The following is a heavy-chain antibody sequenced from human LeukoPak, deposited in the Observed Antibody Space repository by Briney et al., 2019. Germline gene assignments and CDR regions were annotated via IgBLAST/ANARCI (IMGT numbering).Heavy chain of an antibody. D-gene: IGHD2-21*02. J-gene: IGHJ3*02. Sequence: ASVKVSCKASGYTFTSYDINWVRQATGQGLEWKGWMNPNSGNTGYAQKFQGRVTMTRNTSISTAYMELSSLRSEDTAVYYCARGDVVVTHDAFDIWGQGTMVTVSS. CDR1: GYTFTSYD. CDR2: MNPNSGNT. V-gene: IGHV1-8*01. CDR3: ARGDVVVTHDAFDI.